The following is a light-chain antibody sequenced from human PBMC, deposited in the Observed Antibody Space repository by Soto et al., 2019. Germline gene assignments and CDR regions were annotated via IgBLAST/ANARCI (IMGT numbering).Light chain of an antibody. CDR2: GNI. V-gene: IGLV1-40*01. CDR3: QSYDRSLSGWV. J-gene: IGLJ3*02. Sequence: QAVVTQPPSVSGAPGQRVTISCTGSSSNIGAGYDVHWYQQLPGTAPKLLIYGNINRPSGVPDRFSGSKSATSASLAITGLQAEDEADYYCQSYDRSLSGWVFGGGTKVTVL. CDR1: SSNIGAGYD.